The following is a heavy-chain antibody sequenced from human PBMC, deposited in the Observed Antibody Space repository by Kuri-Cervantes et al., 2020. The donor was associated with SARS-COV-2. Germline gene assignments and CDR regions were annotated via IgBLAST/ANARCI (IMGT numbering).Heavy chain of an antibody. CDR2: ISSSSSTI. J-gene: IGHJ4*02. Sequence: ETLSLTCAASGFTFSSYSMNWVRQAPGKGLEWVSYISSSSSTIYYADSVKGRFTISRDNAKNSLYLQMNSLRAEDTAVYYCARVRFLEWLPDDYWGQGTLVTVSS. CDR3: ARVRFLEWLPDDY. V-gene: IGHV3-48*01. D-gene: IGHD3-3*01. CDR1: GFTFSSYS.